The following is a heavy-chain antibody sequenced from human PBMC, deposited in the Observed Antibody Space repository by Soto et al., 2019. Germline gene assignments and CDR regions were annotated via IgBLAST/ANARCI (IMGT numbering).Heavy chain of an antibody. CDR1: GFTFSNAW. CDR3: TTDQPDYSGNYYYYYYMDV. V-gene: IGHV3-15*01. Sequence: GGSLRLSCAASGFTFSNAWMSWVRQAPGKGLEWVGRIKSKTDGGTTDYAAPVKGRFTISRDDSKNTLYLQMNSLKTEDTAVYYCTTDQPDYSGNYYYYYYMDVWGKGTTVTVSS. D-gene: IGHD3-10*01. CDR2: IKSKTDGGTT. J-gene: IGHJ6*03.